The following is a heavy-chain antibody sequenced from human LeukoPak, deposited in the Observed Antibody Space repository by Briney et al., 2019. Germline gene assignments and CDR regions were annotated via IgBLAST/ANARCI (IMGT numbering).Heavy chain of an antibody. D-gene: IGHD1-14*01. CDR3: AKSRLTPHP. Sequence: GGSLRLSCAASGFTFSNSDMSWVRQAPGKGLEWVSAIGGSGSSTFYADSVKCRFTVSRDNSKNTLYLQMSSLRAEDTAVYYCAKSRLTPHPWGQGTLVTVSS. J-gene: IGHJ5*02. CDR1: GFTFSNSD. CDR2: IGGSGSST. V-gene: IGHV3-23*01.